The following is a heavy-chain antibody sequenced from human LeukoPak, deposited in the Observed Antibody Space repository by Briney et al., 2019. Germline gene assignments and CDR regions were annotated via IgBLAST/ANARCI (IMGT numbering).Heavy chain of an antibody. CDR3: AKDRDILLWFGEPTGY. CDR2: ISHSGTPT. V-gene: IGHV3-48*01. CDR1: KFTFGAYS. D-gene: IGHD3-10*01. J-gene: IGHJ4*02. Sequence: GGSLRLSCAASKFTFGAYSMNWVRQAPGKGLEWVSSISHSGTPTYYADSVKGRFTISRDNSKNTLYLQMNSLRAEDPAVYYCAKDRDILLWFGEPTGYWGQGTLVTVSS.